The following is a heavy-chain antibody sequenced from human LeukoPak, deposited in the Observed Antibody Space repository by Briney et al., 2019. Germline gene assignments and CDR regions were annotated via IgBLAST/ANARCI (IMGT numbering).Heavy chain of an antibody. J-gene: IGHJ4*02. V-gene: IGHV4-59*01. D-gene: IGHD6-19*01. CDR1: GGSISDYY. CDR2: IHYSGAT. CDR3: ARHSSGWHLDF. Sequence: PSETLSLTCSVSGGSISDYYWSWIRQPPGKGLGWIGYIHYSGATNCNPSLKSRVIMSVDTSRNQFSLNLYSVTAADTAMYYCARHSSGWHLDFWGQGTLVTVSS.